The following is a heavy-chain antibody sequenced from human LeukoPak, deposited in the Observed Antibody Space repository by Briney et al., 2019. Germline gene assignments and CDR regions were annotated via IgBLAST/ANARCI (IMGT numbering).Heavy chain of an antibody. V-gene: IGHV4-34*01. CDR3: ARGGGTYYDYVWGSYRYPHAFDI. D-gene: IGHD3-16*02. J-gene: IGHJ3*02. Sequence: SETLSLTCAVYGGSFSGYYWSWIRQPPGKGLEWIGEINHSGSTNYNPSLKSRVTISVDTSKNQLSLKLSSVTAADTAVYYCARGGGTYYDYVWGSYRYPHAFDIWGQGTMVTVSS. CDR2: INHSGST. CDR1: GGSFSGYY.